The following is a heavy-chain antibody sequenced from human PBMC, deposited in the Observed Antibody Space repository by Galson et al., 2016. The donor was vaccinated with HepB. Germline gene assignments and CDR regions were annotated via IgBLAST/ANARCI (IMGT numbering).Heavy chain of an antibody. CDR2: ITKSRSTI. Sequence: SLRLSCAASGFSFSRYWMAWVRQAPGKGLEWVSYITKSRSTINYADSVKGRFTISRDNVNNLAFLQMNSLRVEDTAVYYCARSVEGHFDYWGRGTLVTVSS. CDR1: GFSFSRYW. D-gene: IGHD1-1*01. V-gene: IGHV3-48*01. CDR3: ARSVEGHFDY. J-gene: IGHJ4*02.